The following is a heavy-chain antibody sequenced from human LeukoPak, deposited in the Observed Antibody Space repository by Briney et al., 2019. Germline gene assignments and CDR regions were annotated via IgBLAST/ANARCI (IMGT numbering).Heavy chain of an antibody. CDR2: IYYNGIT. D-gene: IGHD2-21*02. CDR1: GGPITSGSYY. V-gene: IGHV4-31*03. J-gene: IGHJ3*02. CDR3: ASGGDSQRLAGAFDI. Sequence: SETLSLTCTVSGGPITSGSYYWTWIRQHPGKGLEWIGYIYYNGITYYNPSPKSRLTISLDTSKSQFSLKLSSVTAADTAVYYRASGGDSQRLAGAFDIWGQGTMVTVSS.